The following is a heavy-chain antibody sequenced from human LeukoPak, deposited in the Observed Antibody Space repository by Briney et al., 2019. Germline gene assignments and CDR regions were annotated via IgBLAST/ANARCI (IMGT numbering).Heavy chain of an antibody. V-gene: IGHV1-2*06. CDR3: ARVWYSYGYFDY. CDR2: INPNSGGT. CDR1: GYTFTGYY. D-gene: IGHD5-18*01. J-gene: IGHJ4*02. Sequence: ASVEVSCKASGYTFTGYYMHWVRQAPGQGLEWMGRINPNSGGTNYAQKFQGRVTMTRDASISTAYMELSRLRSDDTAVYYCARVWYSYGYFDYWGQGTLVTVSS.